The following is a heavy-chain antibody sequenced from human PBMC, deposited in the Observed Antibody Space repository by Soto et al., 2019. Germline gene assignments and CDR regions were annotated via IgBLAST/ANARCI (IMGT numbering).Heavy chain of an antibody. D-gene: IGHD5-12*01. J-gene: IGHJ2*01. V-gene: IGHV1-69*01. CDR2: IIPMFGTP. CDR1: GGTFTYSA. CDR3: ASGTRRDGYREYWYFDL. Sequence: QVQLVQSGAEVKKPGSSVKVSCKASGGTFTYSAVSWVRQAPGQGLEWMGGIIPMFGTPNYAQKFQGRLTISADESTSTVYMELSSLRSEDAAVYYCASGTRRDGYREYWYFDLWGRGTLVTVSS.